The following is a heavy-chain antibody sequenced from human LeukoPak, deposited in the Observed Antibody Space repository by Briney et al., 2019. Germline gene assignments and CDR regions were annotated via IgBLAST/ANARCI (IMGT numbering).Heavy chain of an antibody. CDR1: GVPFSNYY. CDR2: INHSGYT. J-gene: IGHJ4*02. Sequence: SETLSLTCAVSGVPFSNYYWSWVRQSPREGLEWIEEINHSGYTNYNPSLKSRVTMSIDTSKNQFSLTLTSVTAADAGVYYCTRAVAGHPDWGQGTLITVSS. CDR3: TRAVAGHPD. D-gene: IGHD6-19*01. V-gene: IGHV4-34*01.